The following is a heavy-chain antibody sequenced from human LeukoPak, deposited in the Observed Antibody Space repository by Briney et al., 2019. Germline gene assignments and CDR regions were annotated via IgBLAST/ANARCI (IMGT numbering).Heavy chain of an antibody. D-gene: IGHD3-16*01. CDR2: IYYSGRT. V-gene: IGHV4-59*01. J-gene: IGHJ4*02. CDR1: GGSISSYY. CDR3: ARSFLDRGGFDY. Sequence: SETLSLTCTVSGGSISSYYWSWIRQPPGKGLEWIGYIYYSGRTNYNPSLKSRVTISVDTSKNQFSLKLSSVTAADTAVYYCARSFLDRGGFDYWGQGTLVTVSS.